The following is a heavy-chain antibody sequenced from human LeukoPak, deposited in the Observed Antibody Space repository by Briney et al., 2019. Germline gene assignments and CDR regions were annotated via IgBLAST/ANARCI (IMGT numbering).Heavy chain of an antibody. CDR2: IHYSKSP. Sequence: PSETLSLICTVSGDFINSGNYYWGWIRPPPGKALVWVGNIHYSKSPNYNPSLKSRVTISVDMSKNQFSLRLSSVTAADAAVYYCTSAPNLYYYDWWGQGNLVTVFS. D-gene: IGHD3-16*01. CDR1: GDFINSGNYY. V-gene: IGHV4-61*01. CDR3: TSAPNLYYYDW. J-gene: IGHJ4*02.